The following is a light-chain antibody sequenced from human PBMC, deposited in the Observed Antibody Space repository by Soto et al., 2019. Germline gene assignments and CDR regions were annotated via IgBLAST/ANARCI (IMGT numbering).Light chain of an antibody. Sequence: QAVVTQPPSVSGAPGQRVTLSCTRTSSNIGAGFDVHWYQQLPGTAPKLLIYGNSNRPSGVPDRFSGSKSGTSASLAITGLQAEDEADYYCQSYDSSLSGYVFGTGTKLTVL. CDR3: QSYDSSLSGYV. CDR1: SSNIGAGFD. V-gene: IGLV1-40*01. CDR2: GNS. J-gene: IGLJ1*01.